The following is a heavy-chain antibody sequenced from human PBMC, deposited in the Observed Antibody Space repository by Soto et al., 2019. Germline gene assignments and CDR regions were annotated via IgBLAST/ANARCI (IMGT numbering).Heavy chain of an antibody. CDR2: IYYIGNT. CDR3: ARGGPYYDSSGRARFDP. CDR1: NGSISSRSSY. D-gene: IGHD3-22*01. V-gene: IGHV4-39*07. Sequence: SETLSLTCIVSNGSISSRSSYWGWIRQTPGKGLEWIGSIYYIGNTYYNPSLKSLVTISIDTSKTQFSLKLNSVTAADTAVYYCARGGPYYDSSGRARFDPWGQGTLVTVSS. J-gene: IGHJ5*02.